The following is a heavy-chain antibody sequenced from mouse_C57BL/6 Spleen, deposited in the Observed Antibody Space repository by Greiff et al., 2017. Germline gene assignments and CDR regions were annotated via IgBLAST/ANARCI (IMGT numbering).Heavy chain of an antibody. D-gene: IGHD2-4*01. CDR1: GFTFTDYY. Sequence: EVKLVESGGGLVQPGGSLSLSCAASGFTFTDYYMSWVRQPPGKALEWLGFIRNKANGYTTEYSASVKGRFTISRDNSQSILYLQMNALRAEDSATYYCARRYDFYFDYWGQGTTLTVSS. J-gene: IGHJ2*01. CDR3: ARRYDFYFDY. CDR2: IRNKANGYTT. V-gene: IGHV7-3*01.